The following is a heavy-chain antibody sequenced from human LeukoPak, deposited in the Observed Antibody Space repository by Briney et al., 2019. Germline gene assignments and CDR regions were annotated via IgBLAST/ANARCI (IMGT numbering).Heavy chain of an antibody. V-gene: IGHV4-59*11. CDR3: ARGSWDGYNSYYFDY. CDR1: GGSISSHY. CDR2: IYYSGST. Sequence: SETLSLTCTVSGGSISSHYWSWIRQPPGKGLEWIGYIYYSGSTNYNPSLKSRVTISVDTSKNQFSLKLSSATAADTAVYYCARGSWDGYNSYYFDYWGQGTLVTVSS. D-gene: IGHD5-24*01. J-gene: IGHJ4*02.